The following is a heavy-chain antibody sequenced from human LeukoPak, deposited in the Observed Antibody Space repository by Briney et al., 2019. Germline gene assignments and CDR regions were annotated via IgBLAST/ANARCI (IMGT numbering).Heavy chain of an antibody. D-gene: IGHD1-26*01. CDR1: GYTFTGYY. V-gene: IGHV1-2*02. J-gene: IGHJ4*02. Sequence: ASVKVSCKASGYTFTGYYMHWVRQAPGPGLEWLGWINPNSGGTNYAEEFQDRVTMTRDTSISTAYMELSSLKSDDTAVYYCARVRVGGGSYGGLDYWGQGTLVTVSS. CDR2: INPNSGGT. CDR3: ARVRVGGGSYGGLDY.